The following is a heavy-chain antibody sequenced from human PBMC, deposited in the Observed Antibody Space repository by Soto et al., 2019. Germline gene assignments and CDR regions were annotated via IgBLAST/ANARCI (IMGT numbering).Heavy chain of an antibody. J-gene: IGHJ4*02. V-gene: IGHV1-69*13. CDR3: ARSDSSGFYLPF. Sequence: SSVKVSCKASGGTFITHIINWVRQAPGQGLEWMGGIIPLFGSASYAQKFRDRVSITADGSTYTAYMELSSLRSEDTAVYYCARSDSSGFYLPFWGQGTLVTVSS. CDR1: GGTFITHI. CDR2: IIPLFGSA. D-gene: IGHD3-22*01.